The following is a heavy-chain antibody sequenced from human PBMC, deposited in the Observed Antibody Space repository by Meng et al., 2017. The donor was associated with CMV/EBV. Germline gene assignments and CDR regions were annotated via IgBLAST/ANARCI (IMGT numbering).Heavy chain of an antibody. V-gene: IGHV3-7*01. CDR3: ARSDCSSTSCYNYYYYGMDV. D-gene: IGHD2-2*02. CDR1: GFTFSSYS. CDR2: IKQDGSEK. J-gene: IGHJ6*02. Sequence: GGSLRLSCAASGFTFSSYSMSWVRQAPGKGLEWVANIKQDGSEKYYVDSVKGRFTISRDNAKNSLYLQMNSLRAEDTAVYYCARSDCSSTSCYNYYYYGMDVWGQGTTVTVSS.